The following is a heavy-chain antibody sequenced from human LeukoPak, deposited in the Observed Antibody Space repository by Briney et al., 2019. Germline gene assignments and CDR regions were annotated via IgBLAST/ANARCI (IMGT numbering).Heavy chain of an antibody. D-gene: IGHD6-19*01. CDR2: ISGSGSGGST. Sequence: GGSLRLSCAASGFTFSTSAMSWARQAPGKVLEWVSNISGSGSGGSTYYADSVKGRFTISRDNSKNTLYLQMNSLRAEDTAVYYCAKDKVSVAGTIFDYWGQGTLVTVSS. V-gene: IGHV3-23*01. CDR1: GFTFSTSA. CDR3: AKDKVSVAGTIFDY. J-gene: IGHJ4*02.